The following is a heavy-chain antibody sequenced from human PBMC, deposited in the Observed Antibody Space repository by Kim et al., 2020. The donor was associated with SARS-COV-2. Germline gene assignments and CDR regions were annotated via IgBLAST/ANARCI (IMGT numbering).Heavy chain of an antibody. Sequence: SETLSLTCTVSGGSISSSSYYWGWIRQPPGKGLEWIGSIYYSGSTYYNPSLKSRVTISVDTSKNQFSLKLSSVTAADTAVYYCATVNVLRFLEWSPYYYYYMDVWGKGTTVTVSS. CDR1: GGSISSSSYY. D-gene: IGHD3-3*01. CDR3: ATVNVLRFLEWSPYYYYYMDV. J-gene: IGHJ6*03. CDR2: IYYSGST. V-gene: IGHV4-39*01.